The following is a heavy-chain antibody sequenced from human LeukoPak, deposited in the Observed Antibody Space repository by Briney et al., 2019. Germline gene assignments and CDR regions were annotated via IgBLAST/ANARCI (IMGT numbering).Heavy chain of an antibody. J-gene: IGHJ5*02. D-gene: IGHD4-17*01. Sequence: PSETLSLTCSVSGGSVTSGSYYWRWIRQPPGKGLEWIGYISYSGNTYYNPSLKSRVTMSVDSSNNQFSLNLRSVTTADTAVYYCARAGPVPTSDGGPIAGSWGQGTLVTVSS. CDR2: ISYSGNT. V-gene: IGHV4-61*01. CDR3: ARAGPVPTSDGGPIAGS. CDR1: GGSVTSGSYY.